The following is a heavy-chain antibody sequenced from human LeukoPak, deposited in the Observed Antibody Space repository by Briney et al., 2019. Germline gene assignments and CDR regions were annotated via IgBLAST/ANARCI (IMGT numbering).Heavy chain of an antibody. J-gene: IGHJ4*02. CDR3: AKAYSRAFDY. D-gene: IGHD3-22*01. CDR2: ISGSGGST. Sequence: GGSLRLSCAASGFTFSSYAMRWVRQAPGKGLEWVSGISGSGGSTDYADSVKGRFTISRDNSKNTLYLQMNSLRAEDTAVYYCAKAYSRAFDYWGQGTLVTVS. CDR1: GFTFSSYA. V-gene: IGHV3-23*01.